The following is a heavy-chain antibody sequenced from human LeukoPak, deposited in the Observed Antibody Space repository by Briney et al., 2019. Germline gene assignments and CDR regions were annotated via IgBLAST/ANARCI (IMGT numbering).Heavy chain of an antibody. D-gene: IGHD2-15*01. CDR2: ISAYNGNT. Sequence: ASVKVSCKASGYTFTSYGISWVRQAPGQGLEWMGWISAYNGNTNYAQKLQGRVTMTTAPSTSTAYMELRSLRSDDTAVYYCARDVGTRGYCSGGSCYGGYWGQGTLVTVSS. CDR3: ARDVGTRGYCSGGSCYGGY. CDR1: GYTFTSYG. J-gene: IGHJ4*02. V-gene: IGHV1-18*01.